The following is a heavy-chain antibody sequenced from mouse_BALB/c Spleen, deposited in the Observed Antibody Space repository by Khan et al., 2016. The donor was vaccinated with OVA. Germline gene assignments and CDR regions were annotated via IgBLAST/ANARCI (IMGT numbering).Heavy chain of an antibody. Sequence: QVQLKQSGPGLVAPSQSLSITCTVSGFSLTGYGANWVRQPPGKGLVWRGMILGDGSTDYNSALKSRLSISKDNSKSQVFLKMNSLHTDDTARYYCAREIYYDYAYYYAMDYWGQGTSVTVSS. V-gene: IGHV2-6-7*01. D-gene: IGHD2-4*01. CDR3: AREIYYDYAYYYAMDY. CDR2: ILGDGST. J-gene: IGHJ4*01. CDR1: GFSLTGYG.